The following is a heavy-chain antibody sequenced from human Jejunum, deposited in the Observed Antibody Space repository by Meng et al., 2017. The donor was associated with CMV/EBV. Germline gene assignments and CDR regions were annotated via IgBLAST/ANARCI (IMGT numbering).Heavy chain of an antibody. CDR3: AKSLVDTAMDLDE. D-gene: IGHD5-18*01. CDR1: GFTFSSVA. V-gene: IGHV3-23*01. J-gene: IGHJ4*02. CDR2: IDSSDRT. Sequence: AAAGFTFSSVARTWVRQAPGTGLEWVSTIDSSDRTYYADSVKGRFTISRDNSMNTLHLQMNSLRAEDTAVYYCAKSLVDTAMDLDEWGQETLVTVSS.